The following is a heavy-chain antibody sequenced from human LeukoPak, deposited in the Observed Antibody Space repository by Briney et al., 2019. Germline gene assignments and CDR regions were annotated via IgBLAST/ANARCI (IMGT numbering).Heavy chain of an antibody. Sequence: GGPLRLSCAASGFTFSDYYMSWIRQAPGKGLEWISYISTSGTTTYYADSVKGRFTISRDDAKNSLYLQMNSLRADDTALYYCARVRGSYSVDYWGQGTLVTVSS. V-gene: IGHV3-11*04. J-gene: IGHJ4*02. CDR3: ARVRGSYSVDY. CDR1: GFTFSDYY. D-gene: IGHD3-10*01. CDR2: ISTSGTTT.